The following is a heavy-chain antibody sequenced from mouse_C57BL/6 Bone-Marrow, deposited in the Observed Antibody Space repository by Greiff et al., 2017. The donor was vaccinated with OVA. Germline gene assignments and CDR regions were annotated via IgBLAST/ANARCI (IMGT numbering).Heavy chain of an antibody. CDR3: ARDKEDGNRYFDV. J-gene: IGHJ1*03. V-gene: IGHV5-4*01. CDR2: ISDGGSYT. CDR1: GFTFSSYA. Sequence: EVKVEESGGGLVKPGGSLKLSCAASGFTFSSYAMSWVRQTPEKRLEWVATISDGGSYTYYPDNVKGRFTISRDNAKNNLYLQMSHLKSEDTAMYYCARDKEDGNRYFDVWGTGTTVTVSS. D-gene: IGHD2-1*01.